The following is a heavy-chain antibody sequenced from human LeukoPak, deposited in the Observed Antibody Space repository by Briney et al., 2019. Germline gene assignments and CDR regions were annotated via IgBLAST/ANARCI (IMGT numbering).Heavy chain of an antibody. CDR3: ARHVIVGAAYFDY. CDR2: IYYSGST. D-gene: IGHD1-26*01. CDR1: GGSISSSSYY. V-gene: IGHV4-39*01. Sequence: PSETLSLTCTVSGGSISSSSYYWGWIRQPPGKGLEWIGSIYYSGSTYYNPSLKRRVTISVDASKNQFSLKLSSVTAADTAVYYCARHVIVGAAYFDYWGQGTLVTVSS. J-gene: IGHJ4*02.